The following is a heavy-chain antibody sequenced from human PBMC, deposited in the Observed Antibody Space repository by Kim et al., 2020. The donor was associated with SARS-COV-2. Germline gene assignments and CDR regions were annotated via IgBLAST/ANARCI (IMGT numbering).Heavy chain of an antibody. CDR2: INHSGST. Sequence: SETLSLTCAVYGGSFSGYYWSWIRQPPGKGLEWIGEINHSGSTNYNPSLKSRVTISVDTSKNQFSLKLSSVTAADTAVYYCARGRFLSRVLDYWGQGTLVTVSS. CDR1: GGSFSGYY. CDR3: ARGRFLSRVLDY. J-gene: IGHJ4*02. D-gene: IGHD3-3*01. V-gene: IGHV4-34*01.